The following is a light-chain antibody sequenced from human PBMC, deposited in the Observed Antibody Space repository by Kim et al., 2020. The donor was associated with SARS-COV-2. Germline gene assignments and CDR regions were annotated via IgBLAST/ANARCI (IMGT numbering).Light chain of an antibody. Sequence: AVGEKVRSKRQEGSSRRNYEGRYQQKTGQAPVIVIYCKKNRPSGSTERFSGSSTGNTASLTITGAQEEDEADDYCNTRDSSGNHLVFGGGTQLTVL. V-gene: IGLV3-19*01. CDR1: SSRRNY. CDR3: NTRDSSGNHLV. CDR2: CKK. J-gene: IGLJ3*02.